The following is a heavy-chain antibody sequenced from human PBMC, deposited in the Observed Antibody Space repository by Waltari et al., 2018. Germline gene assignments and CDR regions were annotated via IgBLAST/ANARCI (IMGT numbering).Heavy chain of an antibody. D-gene: IGHD3-3*01. V-gene: IGHV4-4*07. CDR2: IYISGIT. Sequence: QVQLQESGPGLVKPSETLSLTCTVSGGSISSYYWSWIRQPDGKGLEWIGRIYISGITNSTPSLKSRSTMSLYTSKNHFPLTLSSVTAADTAVYYCARVFWTSASSGVSFLDPWGQGTLVTVSS. J-gene: IGHJ5*02. CDR1: GGSISSYY. CDR3: ARVFWTSASSGVSFLDP.